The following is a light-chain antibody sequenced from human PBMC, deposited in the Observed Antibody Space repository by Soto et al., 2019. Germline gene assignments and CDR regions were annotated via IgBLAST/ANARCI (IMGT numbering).Light chain of an antibody. CDR2: GAS. CDR3: QQYITWNT. J-gene: IGKJ2*01. V-gene: IGKV3-15*01. Sequence: EIVMTQSPATLSVSPGERATLSCRASQSVSSNLAWYQQKPGQAPRLLIYGASTRATGIPARFSGSGSGTEFTLTISSLQSEDFAVYYSQQYITWNTFGQGTKLEIK. CDR1: QSVSSN.